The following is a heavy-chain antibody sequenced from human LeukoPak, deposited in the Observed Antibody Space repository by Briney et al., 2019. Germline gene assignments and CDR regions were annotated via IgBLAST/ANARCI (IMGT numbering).Heavy chain of an antibody. J-gene: IGHJ4*02. CDR3: ARVLKNYYDSSGYCDY. CDR2: IYYSGST. D-gene: IGHD3-22*01. V-gene: IGHV4-59*01. CDR1: GGSISSYY. Sequence: PSETLSLTCTVSGGSISSYYWSWIRQPPGKGLEWNGYIYYSGSTNYNPSLKSRVTISVDTSKNQFSLKLSSVTAADTAVYYCARVLKNYYDSSGYCDYWGQGTLVTVSS.